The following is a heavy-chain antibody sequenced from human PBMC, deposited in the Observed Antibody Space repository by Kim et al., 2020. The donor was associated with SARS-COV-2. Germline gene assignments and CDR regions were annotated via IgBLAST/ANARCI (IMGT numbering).Heavy chain of an antibody. J-gene: IGHJ4*02. Sequence: SETLSLTCAVYGGSFSGYYWSWIRQPPGKGLEWIGEINHSGSTNYNPSLKSRVTISVDTSKNQFSLKLSPVTAADTAVYYCARGLWFGGFVFDYWGQGTL. CDR2: INHSGST. V-gene: IGHV4-34*01. CDR1: GGSFSGYY. D-gene: IGHD3-10*01. CDR3: ARGLWFGGFVFDY.